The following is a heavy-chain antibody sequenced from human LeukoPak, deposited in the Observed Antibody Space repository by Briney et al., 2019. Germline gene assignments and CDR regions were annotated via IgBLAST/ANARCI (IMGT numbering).Heavy chain of an antibody. CDR2: IYYSGST. CDR1: GGSISSYY. J-gene: IGHJ4*02. D-gene: IGHD4-17*01. Sequence: PSETLSLTCSVSGGSISSYYWSWIRQPPGKGLEWIGCIYYSGSTNYNPSLKSRVTISVDTSKNQFSLQLNSVTPEDTAVYYCARDHDYGDYGTYEDYWGQGTLVTVSS. V-gene: IGHV4-59*12. CDR3: ARDHDYGDYGTYEDY.